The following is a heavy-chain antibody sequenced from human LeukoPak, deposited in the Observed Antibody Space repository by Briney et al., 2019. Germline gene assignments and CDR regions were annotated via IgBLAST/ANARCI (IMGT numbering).Heavy chain of an antibody. D-gene: IGHD5-12*01. CDR2: IYHSGST. CDR3: ARGSRYSGYDNDAFDI. CDR1: GGSISSGGYS. J-gene: IGHJ3*02. V-gene: IGHV4-30-2*01. Sequence: SETLSLTCAVSGGSISSGGYSWSWIRQPPGKGLEWIGYIYHSGSTYYNPSLKSRVTISVDRSKNQFSLKLSSVTAADTAVYYCARGSRYSGYDNDAFDIWGQGTMVTVSS.